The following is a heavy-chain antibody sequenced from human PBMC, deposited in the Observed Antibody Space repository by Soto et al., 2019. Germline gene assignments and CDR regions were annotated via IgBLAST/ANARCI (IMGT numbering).Heavy chain of an antibody. J-gene: IGHJ5*02. D-gene: IGHD6-6*01. CDR2: IYYSGST. CDR1: GGSISSSSYY. CDR3: ARGRIAARPYTITRNWFDP. Sequence: SETLSLTCTVSGGSISSSSYYWGWIRQPPGKGLEWIGKIYYSGSTYYNPSLKSRVTISVDTSKNQFSLKLSSVTAADTAVYYCARGRIAARPYTITRNWFDPWGQGTLVTVSS. V-gene: IGHV4-39*07.